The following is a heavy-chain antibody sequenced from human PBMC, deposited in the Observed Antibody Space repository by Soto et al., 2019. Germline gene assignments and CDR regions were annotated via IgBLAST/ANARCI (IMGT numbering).Heavy chain of an antibody. CDR2: MSYDGSNK. CDR3: ARDKSPDSSGWHTRHLDY. V-gene: IGHV3-30-3*01. Sequence: QVQLVESGGGVVQPGRSLRLSCAASGFTFSSYAMHWVRQAPGKGLEWVAVMSYDGSNKYYADSVKGRFTISRDHSKNTLYLQMNSLRAEDSAVYYCARDKSPDSSGWHTRHLDYWGQGPLVTVSS. D-gene: IGHD6-19*01. J-gene: IGHJ4*02. CDR1: GFTFSSYA.